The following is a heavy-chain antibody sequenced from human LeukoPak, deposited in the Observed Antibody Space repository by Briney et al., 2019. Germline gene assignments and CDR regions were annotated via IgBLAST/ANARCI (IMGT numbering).Heavy chain of an antibody. V-gene: IGHV4-30-4*01. CDR3: AAVPAARLYFDC. CDR2: IYYSGST. D-gene: IGHD2-2*01. Sequence: SETLSLTCTVSGGSISSGDHCWSWIRQPPGKGLEWIGYIYYSGSTYYNPSLKSRVTISADTSKNQFSLKLSSVTAADTAVYYCAAVPAARLYFDCWGQGTLVTVSS. CDR1: GGSISSGDHC. J-gene: IGHJ4*02.